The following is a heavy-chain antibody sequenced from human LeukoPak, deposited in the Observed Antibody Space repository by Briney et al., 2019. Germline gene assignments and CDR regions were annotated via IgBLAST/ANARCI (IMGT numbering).Heavy chain of an antibody. D-gene: IGHD1-1*01. J-gene: IGHJ4*02. CDR1: GFTFSSYW. CDR3: ARNWNDDY. Sequence: PGGSLRLSCAASGFTFSSYWMHWVRQAPGEGLVWVSRINSDGSSTSYADSVKGRFTISRDNAKNTLYLQMNSLRAEDTAVYYCARNWNDDYWGQGTLVTVSS. CDR2: INSDGSST. V-gene: IGHV3-74*01.